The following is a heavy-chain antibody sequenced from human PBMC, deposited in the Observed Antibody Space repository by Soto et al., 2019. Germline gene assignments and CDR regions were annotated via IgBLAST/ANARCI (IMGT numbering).Heavy chain of an antibody. J-gene: IGHJ4*02. Sequence: ASVKVSCKASGYTFTDYYMHWVRQAPGQGLEWMGWINPHSGGTNSAQKFQGRVTMTRDTSTSTAYMELSRLRSDDTAVYYCASPNTSGWSRAWDFWGQGSLVTVSA. CDR3: ASPNTSGWSRAWDF. CDR1: GYTFTDYY. V-gene: IGHV1-2*02. CDR2: INPHSGGT. D-gene: IGHD6-19*01.